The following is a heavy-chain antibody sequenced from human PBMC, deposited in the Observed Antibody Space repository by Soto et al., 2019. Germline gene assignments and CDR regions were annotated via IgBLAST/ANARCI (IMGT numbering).Heavy chain of an antibody. Sequence: EMQLVESGGGLVQPGGSLRLSCGASGFAFSSYWMHWVRQVPGKGLVWVSRINGDGSDIKYADSVKGRFTISRDNAKNTLYLQMNSLRAEDTAVYYCARDQSTGDWFDAWGQGTLVTVSS. D-gene: IGHD2-2*01. CDR3: ARDQSTGDWFDA. J-gene: IGHJ5*02. V-gene: IGHV3-74*03. CDR1: GFAFSSYW. CDR2: INGDGSDI.